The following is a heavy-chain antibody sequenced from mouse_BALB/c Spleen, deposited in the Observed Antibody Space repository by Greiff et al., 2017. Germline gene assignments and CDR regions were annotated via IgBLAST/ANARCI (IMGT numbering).Heavy chain of an antibody. CDR2: IRNKANGYTT. D-gene: IGHD1-1*01. J-gene: IGHJ1*01. V-gene: IGHV7-3*02. CDR1: GFTFTDYY. CDR3: ARGTYYGSSYGYFDV. Sequence: DVKLVESGGGLVQPGGSLRLSCATSGFTFTDYYMSWVRQPPGKALEWLGFIRNKANGYTTEYSASVKGRFTISRDNSQSILYLQMNTLRAEDSATYYCARGTYYGSSYGYFDVWGAGTTVTVSS.